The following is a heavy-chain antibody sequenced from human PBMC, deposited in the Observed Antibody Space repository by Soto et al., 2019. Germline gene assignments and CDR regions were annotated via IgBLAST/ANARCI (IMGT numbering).Heavy chain of an antibody. D-gene: IGHD5-18*01. Sequence: PGGSLRLSCAASGFTFSDYYMSWIRQAPGKGLEWVSYISSSSSYTNYADSVKGRFTISRDNAKNTLYLQMNSLKIEDTAVYYCTRRRDWTAVDPLDYWGQGTLVTVSS. CDR3: TRRRDWTAVDPLDY. CDR2: ISSSSSYT. V-gene: IGHV3-11*03. CDR1: GFTFSDYY. J-gene: IGHJ4*02.